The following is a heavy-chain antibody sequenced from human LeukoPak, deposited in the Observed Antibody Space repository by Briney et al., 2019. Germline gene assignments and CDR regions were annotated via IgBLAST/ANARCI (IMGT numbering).Heavy chain of an antibody. Sequence: SETLSLTCSVSGGSISRYYWSWLRQPPGMGLEWIGYIYYSGSTNYNPSLKSRVTISVDTSKNQFSLKLSSVTAADTAVYYCARGKGYFDYWGQGTLVTVSS. CDR3: ARGKGYFDY. J-gene: IGHJ4*02. CDR2: IYYSGST. CDR1: GGSISRYY. V-gene: IGHV4-59*01.